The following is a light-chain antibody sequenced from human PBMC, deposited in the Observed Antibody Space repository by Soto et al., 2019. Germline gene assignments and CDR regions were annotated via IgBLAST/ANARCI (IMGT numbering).Light chain of an antibody. J-gene: IGLJ1*01. V-gene: IGLV2-11*01. CDR1: SNDVGGYNY. Sequence: QSALTQPRSVSGSPGESVTISCTGTSNDVGGYNYVSWYQQHPGKAPKLMIYDVSKRPSGVPDRFSGSKSGNTASLTISGLQADDEADYYCCSYAGSSYVFGTGTKVTVL. CDR2: DVS. CDR3: CSYAGSSYV.